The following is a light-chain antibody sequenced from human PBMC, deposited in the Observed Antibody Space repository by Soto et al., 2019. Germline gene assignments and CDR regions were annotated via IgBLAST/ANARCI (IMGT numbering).Light chain of an antibody. CDR3: QQYSSSRT. Sequence: DIVLTQSPGTLSLSPGERATLYCRASQSVSSNHLAWYQQKPGRAPRLLIYGGSSRATGIPVRFSGSGSETDFTLTITRLEPEDFAMYYCQQYSSSRTFGQGTKVDI. J-gene: IGKJ1*01. CDR1: QSVSSNH. CDR2: GGS. V-gene: IGKV3-20*01.